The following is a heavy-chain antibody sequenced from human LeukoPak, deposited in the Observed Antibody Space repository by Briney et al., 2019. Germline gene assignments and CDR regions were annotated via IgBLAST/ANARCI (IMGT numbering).Heavy chain of an antibody. CDR3: ARVFYCGGDSHDNIHKLDAFDI. V-gene: IGHV4-61*02. CDR1: GGSISSGSYY. D-gene: IGHD2-21*02. J-gene: IGHJ3*02. CDR2: IYTSGST. Sequence: SETLSLTCTVSGGSISSGSYYWSWIRQPAGKGLEWIGRIYTSGSTNYNPSLKSRVTISVDTSKNQFSLKLSSVTAADTAVYYCARVFYCGGDSHDNIHKLDAFDIWGQGTMVTVSS.